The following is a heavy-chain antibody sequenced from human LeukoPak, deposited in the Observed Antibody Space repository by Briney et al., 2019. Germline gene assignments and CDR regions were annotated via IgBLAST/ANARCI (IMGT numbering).Heavy chain of an antibody. J-gene: IGHJ4*02. CDR1: GYTFTGYY. D-gene: IGHD2-2*02. CDR2: INPNSGGT. CDR3: ARGEDVVVPAAIPLDY. V-gene: IGHV1-2*06. Sequence: ASVKVSCKASGYTFTGYYMHWVRQAPGQGLEWMGRINPNSGGTNYAQKFQGRVTITRDTSASTAYMELSSLRSEDTAVYYCARGEDVVVPAAIPLDYWGQGTLVTVSS.